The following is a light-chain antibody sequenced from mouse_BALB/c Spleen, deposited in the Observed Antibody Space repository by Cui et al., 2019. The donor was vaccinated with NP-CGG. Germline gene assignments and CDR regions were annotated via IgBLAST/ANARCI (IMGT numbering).Light chain of an antibody. Sequence: QAVVTQESALTTSPGETVTLTCRSSTGAVTTTNYANWVQEKPDHLFTGLIGGTNNRATGVPARFSGSLIGDKAALTITGTQTEDDAIYFCALWYSNHWVFGGGTKLTVL. CDR3: ALWYSNHWV. CDR2: GTN. J-gene: IGLJ1*01. CDR1: TGAVTTTNY. V-gene: IGLV1*01.